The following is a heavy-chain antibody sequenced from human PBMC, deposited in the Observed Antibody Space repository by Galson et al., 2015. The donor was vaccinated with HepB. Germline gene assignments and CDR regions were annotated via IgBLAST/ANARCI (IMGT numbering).Heavy chain of an antibody. D-gene: IGHD3-10*01. J-gene: IGHJ4*02. CDR3: ATDLRYYYGSGSYYNYDY. Sequence: SVKVSCKVSGYTLTELSMHWVRQAPGKGLEWMGGFDPEDGETIYAQKFQGRVTMTEDTSTDTAYMELSSLRSEDTAVYYCATDLRYYYGSGSYYNYDYWGQGTLVTVSS. V-gene: IGHV1-24*01. CDR1: GYTLTELS. CDR2: FDPEDGET.